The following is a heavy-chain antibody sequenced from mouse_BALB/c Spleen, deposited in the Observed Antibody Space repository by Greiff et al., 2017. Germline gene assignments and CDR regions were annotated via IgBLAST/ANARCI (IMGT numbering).Heavy chain of an antibody. J-gene: IGHJ2*01. CDR3: ARDYYGSLDY. V-gene: IGHV5-6-3*01. CDR1: GFTFSSYG. Sequence: EVKVEESGGGLVQPGGSLKLSCAASGFTFSSYGMSWVRQTPDKRLELVATINSNGGSTYYPDSVKGRFTISRDNAKNTLYLQMSSLKSEDTAMYYCARDYYGSLDYWGQGTTLTVSS. CDR2: INSNGGST. D-gene: IGHD1-1*01.